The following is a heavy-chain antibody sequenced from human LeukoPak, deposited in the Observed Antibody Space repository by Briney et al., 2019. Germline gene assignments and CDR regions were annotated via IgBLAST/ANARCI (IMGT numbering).Heavy chain of an antibody. D-gene: IGHD2-2*01. V-gene: IGHV4-39*01. CDR1: GGSLSSSSYY. Sequence: SETLSLTCTVSGGSLSSSSYYWGWIRQPPGKGREWIGSIYYSGSTYDNPSRKSRVTISVDTSKNQFSLKLSSVTAADTAVYYCARLEFVNIVVVPAAMHFDYWGQGTLVTVSS. CDR2: IYYSGST. CDR3: ARLEFVNIVVVPAAMHFDY. J-gene: IGHJ4*02.